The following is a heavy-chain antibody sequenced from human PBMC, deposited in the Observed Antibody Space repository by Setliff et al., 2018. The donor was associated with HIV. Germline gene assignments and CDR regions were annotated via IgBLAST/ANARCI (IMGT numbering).Heavy chain of an antibody. J-gene: IGHJ5*02. CDR2: IFRSGTT. Sequence: PSETLSLTCTLSGGSFGDYHWSWIRQPAGRGLELIGRIFRSGTTDYKFSLKRRVTISIDTSRNKFSLRLTSVTAEDTAAYYCAGDRHYSGLGSYGPWGPGTLVTVSS. V-gene: IGHV4-4*07. CDR3: AGDRHYSGLGSYGP. CDR1: GGSFGDYH. D-gene: IGHD3-16*01.